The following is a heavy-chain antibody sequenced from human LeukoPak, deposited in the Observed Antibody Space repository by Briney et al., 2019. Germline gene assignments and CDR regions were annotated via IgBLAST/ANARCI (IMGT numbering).Heavy chain of an antibody. J-gene: IGHJ6*02. Sequence: PGGSLRFSCAASGFTFISYAMSWVRQAPGKGLEWVAVISYDGSNKYYADSVKGRFTISRDNSKNALYLQMNSLRAEDTAVYYCARPNYDSWSGLRYGMDVWGQGTTVTVSS. CDR2: ISYDGSNK. D-gene: IGHD3-3*01. V-gene: IGHV3-30*03. CDR1: GFTFISYA. CDR3: ARPNYDSWSGLRYGMDV.